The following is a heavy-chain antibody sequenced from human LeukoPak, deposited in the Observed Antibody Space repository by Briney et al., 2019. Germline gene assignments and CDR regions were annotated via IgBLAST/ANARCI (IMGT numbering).Heavy chain of an antibody. D-gene: IGHD3-9*01. Sequence: PGGSLRLSCAASGFTFSSYSMNWVRQAPGKGLEWVSYISSSGSTIYYADSVKGRFTISRDNAKNSLYLQMNSLRAEDTAVYYCARDSLDYDILTGDSAGVGYWGQGALVTVSS. V-gene: IGHV3-48*04. CDR2: ISSSGSTI. CDR3: ARDSLDYDILTGDSAGVGY. CDR1: GFTFSSYS. J-gene: IGHJ4*02.